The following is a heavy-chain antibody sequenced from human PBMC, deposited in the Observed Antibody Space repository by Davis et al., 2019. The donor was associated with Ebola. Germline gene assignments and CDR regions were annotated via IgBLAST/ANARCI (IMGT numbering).Heavy chain of an antibody. CDR1: GFTFSSYA. D-gene: IGHD5-24*01. J-gene: IGHJ4*02. V-gene: IGHV3-30-3*01. CDR2: ISYDGSNK. CDR3: ARGLRWLQPNFDY. Sequence: PGGSLRLSCAASGFTFSSYAMHWVRQAPDKGLEWVTVISYDGSNKYYADSVKGRFTISRDNSKNTLYLQMNSLRAEDTAVYYCARGLRWLQPNFDYWGQGTLVTVSS.